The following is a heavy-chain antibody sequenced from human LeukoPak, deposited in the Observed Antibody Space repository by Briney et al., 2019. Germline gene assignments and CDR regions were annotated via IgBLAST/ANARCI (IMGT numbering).Heavy chain of an antibody. Sequence: GGSLRLSSAASGFTFSTYEMNWVRQAPGQGLEWVSYISRSGSTIYYADSVKGRFTISRDNAKNSLYLQMNSLRAEDTAVYYCVRAGRYFSGGSCLDYWGQGTLVTVSS. V-gene: IGHV3-48*03. CDR1: GFTFSTYE. J-gene: IGHJ4*02. CDR2: ISRSGSTI. CDR3: VRAGRYFSGGSCLDY. D-gene: IGHD2-15*01.